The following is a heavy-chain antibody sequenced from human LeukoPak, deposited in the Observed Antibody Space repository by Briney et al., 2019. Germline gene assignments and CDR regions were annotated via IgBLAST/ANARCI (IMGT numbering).Heavy chain of an antibody. CDR2: TSGSGGST. CDR1: GFTFSSYA. V-gene: IGHV3-23*01. Sequence: GGSLRLSCAASGFTFSSYAMSWVRQAPGKGLEWVSATSGSGGSTYYADSVKGRFTISRDNSKNTLYLQMNSLRAEDTAVYYCAKSPRGGSCWDAFDIWGQGTMVTVSS. J-gene: IGHJ3*02. D-gene: IGHD2-15*01. CDR3: AKSPRGGSCWDAFDI.